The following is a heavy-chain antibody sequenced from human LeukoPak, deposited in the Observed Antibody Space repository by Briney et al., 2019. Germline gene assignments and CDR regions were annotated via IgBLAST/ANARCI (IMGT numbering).Heavy chain of an antibody. J-gene: IGHJ6*04. CDR2: IIPMFGTA. D-gene: IGHD2-2*01. Sequence: SVTVSCKASGGTFSRYAISGVRQAPGQGRDGMGGIIPMFGTANYAQKFQGRVTITADESTSTAYMELSSLRSEDTGVYYCARDLGDCSSTSCNHYYYGMDVWGKGTTVTVSS. CDR1: GGTFSRYA. CDR3: ARDLGDCSSTSCNHYYYGMDV. V-gene: IGHV1-69*13.